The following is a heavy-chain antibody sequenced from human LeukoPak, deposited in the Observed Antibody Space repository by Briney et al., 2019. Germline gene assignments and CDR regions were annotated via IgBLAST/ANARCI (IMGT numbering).Heavy chain of an antibody. CDR1: GGSISSYY. V-gene: IGHV4-59*08. J-gene: IGHJ4*02. CDR2: IYYSGST. CDR3: ARHSDLYYYGSGSYHHYFDY. D-gene: IGHD3-10*01. Sequence: SETLSLTCTVSGGSISSYYWSWIRQPPGKGPEWIRYIYYSGSTNYSPSLKSRVTISVDTSKNQFSLKLSSVTAADTAVYYCARHSDLYYYGSGSYHHYFDYWGQGTLVTVSS.